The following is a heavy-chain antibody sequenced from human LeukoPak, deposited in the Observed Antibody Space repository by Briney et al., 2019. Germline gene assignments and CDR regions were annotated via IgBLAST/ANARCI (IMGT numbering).Heavy chain of an antibody. D-gene: IGHD6-19*01. J-gene: IGHJ3*02. CDR3: ARILEKVGWIYDAFDI. CDR2: IIPIFGTA. Sequence: SVKVSCKASGGTFSSYAISWVRQAPGQGLEWMGGIIPIFGTANYAQKFQGGVTITADESTSTAYMELSSLRSEDTAVYYCARILEKVGWIYDAFDIWGQGTMVTVSS. V-gene: IGHV1-69*13. CDR1: GGTFSSYA.